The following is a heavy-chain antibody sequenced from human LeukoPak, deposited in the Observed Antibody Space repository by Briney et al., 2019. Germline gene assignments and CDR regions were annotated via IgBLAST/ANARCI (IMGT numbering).Heavy chain of an antibody. CDR1: GFTFSSYS. V-gene: IGHV3-33*08. CDR2: IWYDGSNK. CDR3: AALDV. J-gene: IGHJ6*02. Sequence: GGSLRLSCAASGFTFSSYSMNWVRQAPGKGLEWVAVIWYDGSNKYYADSVKGRFTISRDNSKNTLYLQMNSLRAEDTAVYYRAALDVWGQGTTVTVSS.